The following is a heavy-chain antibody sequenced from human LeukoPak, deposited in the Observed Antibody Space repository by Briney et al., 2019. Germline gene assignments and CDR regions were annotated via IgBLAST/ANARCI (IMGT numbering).Heavy chain of an antibody. V-gene: IGHV4-34*01. D-gene: IGHD3-10*01. CDR1: GGSFSGYH. CDR3: GIRWFGELIGWLDP. Sequence: SETLSLACAVYGGSFSGYHWSGIRQPPGKGLEWIGEINHSGSTNYNPSLKSRVTISVDTSKNQFSLKLSSVTAADTAVYYCGIRWFGELIGWLDPWGQGTLVTVSS. J-gene: IGHJ5*02. CDR2: INHSGST.